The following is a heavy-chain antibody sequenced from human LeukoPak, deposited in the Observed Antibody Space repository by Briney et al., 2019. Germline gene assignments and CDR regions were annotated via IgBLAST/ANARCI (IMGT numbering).Heavy chain of an antibody. Sequence: SETLSLTCTVSGGSISSYYWSWIRQPPGKGLEWIGYIYYSGSTTYNPSLKSRGTISVDTSKNQFSLKLSSVTAADTAVYYCARLTMVRGVYDAFDIWGQGTVVTVSS. V-gene: IGHV4-59*01. D-gene: IGHD3-10*01. J-gene: IGHJ3*02. CDR1: GGSISSYY. CDR2: IYYSGST. CDR3: ARLTMVRGVYDAFDI.